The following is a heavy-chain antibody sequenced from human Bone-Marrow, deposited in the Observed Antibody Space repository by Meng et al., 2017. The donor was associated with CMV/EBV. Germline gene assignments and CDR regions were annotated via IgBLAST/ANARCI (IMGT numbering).Heavy chain of an antibody. D-gene: IGHD3-16*01. Sequence: SETLSLTCTVSGGSISSSSYYWGWIRQPPGKGLEWIGSIYYSGSTNYNPSLKSRVTISVDTSKNQFSLKLSSVTAADTAVYYCARERGDWGAMASYYYYGMDVWGQGTTVTVSS. CDR1: GGSISSSSYY. CDR2: IYYSGST. J-gene: IGHJ6*02. CDR3: ARERGDWGAMASYYYYGMDV. V-gene: IGHV4-39*07.